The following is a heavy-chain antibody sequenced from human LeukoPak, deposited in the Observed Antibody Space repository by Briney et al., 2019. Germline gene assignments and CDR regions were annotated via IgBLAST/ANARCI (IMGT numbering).Heavy chain of an antibody. J-gene: IGHJ4*02. CDR2: IWYDGSNK. Sequence: GGSLRLSCAASGFTFSNYGMHWVRQAPGKGLEWVAIIWYDGSNKYYADSVKGRFTISRDNSKNTLYLQMNSLRAEDTAVYYCARNLYCSGGSCSDYWGQGTLVTVSS. D-gene: IGHD2-15*01. CDR3: ARNLYCSGGSCSDY. V-gene: IGHV3-33*01. CDR1: GFTFSNYG.